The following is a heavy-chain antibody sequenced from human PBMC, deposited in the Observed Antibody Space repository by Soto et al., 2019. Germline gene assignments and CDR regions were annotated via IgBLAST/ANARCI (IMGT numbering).Heavy chain of an antibody. CDR3: ARVSKMVTRTYYYYGMDV. Sequence: QVQLQESGPGLVKPSQTLSLTCTVSGGSISSGDYYWSWIRQPPGKGLEWIGYIYYSGSTYYNPSLKSRVTISVDTSKNQFSLKLSSVTAADTAVYYCARVSKMVTRTYYYYGMDVWGQGTTVTVSS. D-gene: IGHD2-21*02. V-gene: IGHV4-30-4*01. CDR1: GGSISSGDYY. CDR2: IYYSGST. J-gene: IGHJ6*02.